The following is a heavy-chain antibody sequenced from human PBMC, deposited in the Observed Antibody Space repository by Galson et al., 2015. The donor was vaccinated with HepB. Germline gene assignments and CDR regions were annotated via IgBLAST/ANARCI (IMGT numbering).Heavy chain of an antibody. Sequence: SLRLSCAASGFTFSSYWMSWVRQAPGKGLEWASYISSSSSYTNYADSVKGRFTISRDNAKNSLYLQMNSLRAEDTAVYYCARDQYYYDSSGYSLFDYWGQGTLVTVSS. D-gene: IGHD3-22*01. V-gene: IGHV3-11*06. CDR2: ISSSSSYT. J-gene: IGHJ4*02. CDR1: GFTFSSYW. CDR3: ARDQYYYDSSGYSLFDY.